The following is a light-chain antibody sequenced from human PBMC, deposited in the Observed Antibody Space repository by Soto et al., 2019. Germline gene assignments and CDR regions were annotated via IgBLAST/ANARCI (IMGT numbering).Light chain of an antibody. CDR2: DAA. V-gene: IGKV1-33*01. Sequence: DIQMTQSPSSLSASVGDGVTITCQASQDITNYLNWYQQKPGKSPKLLIFDAANLEAGVPSRFSGSGSGTDFTFTISSLQPEDIETYYCQQYENLPLTFGGGTKVDIK. CDR3: QQYENLPLT. CDR1: QDITNY. J-gene: IGKJ4*01.